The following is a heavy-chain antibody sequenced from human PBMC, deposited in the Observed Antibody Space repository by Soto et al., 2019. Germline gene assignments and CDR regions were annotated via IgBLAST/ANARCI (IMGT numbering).Heavy chain of an antibody. D-gene: IGHD6-19*01. J-gene: IGHJ6*02. CDR3: ARDRLQGLVMANGMDV. CDR1: GYSFTSYG. Sequence: QVQLVQSGPEVKKPGASVKVSCKASGYSFTSYGISWVRQAPGQGLEWMGWISAQNGNTNYAQKFQGRVTMSTDTPPTTAYMVRRNLRSDHTAVYYCARDRLQGLVMANGMDVWGQCTTITVSS. V-gene: IGHV1-18*01. CDR2: ISAQNGNT.